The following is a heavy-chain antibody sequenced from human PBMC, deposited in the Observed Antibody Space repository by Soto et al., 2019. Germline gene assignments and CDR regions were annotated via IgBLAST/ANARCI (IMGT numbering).Heavy chain of an antibody. V-gene: IGHV1-18*01. CDR3: ASGSCSGGSCYPKYNWFDP. CDR1: GYTFTSYG. CDR2: ISAYNGNT. D-gene: IGHD2-15*01. J-gene: IGHJ5*02. Sequence: QVQLVQSGAEVKKPGASVKVSCKASGYTFTSYGISWVRQAPGQGLEWMGWISAYNGNTNYAQKLQGRVTMTTDTSTSTAYMELRSLRSDDTAVYYCASGSCSGGSCYPKYNWFDPWGQGTLVTVSS.